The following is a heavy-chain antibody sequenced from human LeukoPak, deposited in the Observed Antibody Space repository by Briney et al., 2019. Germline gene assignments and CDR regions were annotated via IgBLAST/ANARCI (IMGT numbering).Heavy chain of an antibody. D-gene: IGHD3-22*01. CDR1: GGSISSGGYY. CDR2: IYYSGST. Sequence: SQTLSLTCTVSGGSISSGGYYWSWIRQHPGKGLEWIGYIYYSGSTYYNPSLKSRVTISVDTSKNQFSLKLSSVTAADTAVYYCARDYDSSGFRFDPWGPGTLVTVSS. V-gene: IGHV4-31*03. J-gene: IGHJ5*02. CDR3: ARDYDSSGFRFDP.